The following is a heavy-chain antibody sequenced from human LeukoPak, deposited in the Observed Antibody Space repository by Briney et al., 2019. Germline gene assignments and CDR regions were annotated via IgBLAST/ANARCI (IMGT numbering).Heavy chain of an antibody. Sequence: SETLSLTCTVSGGSISSYYWSWIRQPPGKGLEWIGYIYYSGTTNYNPSLKSRVTMSVDTSKNQFSLKLSSVTAADTAVYYCARVGVGVGNAMDVWGKGTTVTVSS. CDR2: IYYSGTT. D-gene: IGHD2-21*01. CDR3: ARVGVGVGNAMDV. CDR1: GGSISSYY. V-gene: IGHV4-59*01. J-gene: IGHJ6*04.